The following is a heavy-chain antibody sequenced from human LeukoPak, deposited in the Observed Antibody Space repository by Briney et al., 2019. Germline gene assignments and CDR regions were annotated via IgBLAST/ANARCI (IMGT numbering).Heavy chain of an antibody. CDR3: ARNSGSSLIFQH. D-gene: IGHD1-26*01. CDR2: IYSGGST. CDR1: VFTVSSNY. Sequence: GGSLRLSCAASVFTVSSNYMSWVRQAPGKGLEWVSVIYSGGSTYYADSVKGRFTISRDNSKNTLYLQMNSLRAEDTAVYYCARNSGSSLIFQHWGQGTLVTVSS. J-gene: IGHJ1*01. V-gene: IGHV3-66*01.